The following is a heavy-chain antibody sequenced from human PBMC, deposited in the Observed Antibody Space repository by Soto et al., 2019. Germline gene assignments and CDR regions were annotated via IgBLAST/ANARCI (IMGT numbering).Heavy chain of an antibody. D-gene: IGHD3-22*01. CDR2: ISYDGSNK. J-gene: IGHJ6*02. CDR3: AKEGIVTGYYYYGMDV. CDR1: GFTFRSYG. Sequence: GGSLRLSCAASGFTFRSYGMHWVRQAPGKGLEWVAVISYDGSNKYYADSVKGRFTISRDNSKNTLYLQMNSLRAEDTAVYYCAKEGIVTGYYYYGMDVWGQGTTVTVSS. V-gene: IGHV3-30*18.